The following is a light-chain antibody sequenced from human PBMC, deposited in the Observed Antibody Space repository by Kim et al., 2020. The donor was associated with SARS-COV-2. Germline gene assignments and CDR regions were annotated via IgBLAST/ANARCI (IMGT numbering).Light chain of an antibody. CDR1: KLGDKY. V-gene: IGLV3-1*01. J-gene: IGLJ2*01. CDR3: QAWDSSTVV. CDR2: QDS. Sequence: SYELTQPPSASVSPGQTASITCSGDKLGDKYACWYQQKPGQSPVLVIYQDSKRPSGIPERFSGSNYGNTATLTISGTQAMDEADYYCQAWDSSTVVFGGGTRLTVL.